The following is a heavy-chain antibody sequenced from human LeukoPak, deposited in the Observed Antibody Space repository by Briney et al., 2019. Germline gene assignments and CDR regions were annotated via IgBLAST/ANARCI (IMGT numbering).Heavy chain of an antibody. D-gene: IGHD4-17*01. J-gene: IGHJ6*03. CDR2: IRSKAYGGTT. CDR1: GFTFGDYA. Sequence: GGSLRLSCTASGFTFGDYAMSWVRQAPGKGLEWVGFIRSKAYGGTTEYAASVKGRFTISRDDSKSIAYLQMNSLKTEDTAVYYCTRALSVVTTLYYYYYMDAWGKGTTVTISS. CDR3: TRALSVVTTLYYYYYMDA. V-gene: IGHV3-49*04.